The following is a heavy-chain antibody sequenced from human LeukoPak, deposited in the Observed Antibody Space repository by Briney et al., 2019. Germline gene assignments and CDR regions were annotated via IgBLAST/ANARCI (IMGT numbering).Heavy chain of an antibody. J-gene: IGHJ5*02. CDR3: ARDYDSRGPPWFDP. D-gene: IGHD3-16*01. V-gene: IGHV3-21*01. CDR2: ISSSSSYI. CDR1: GFTFSNAW. Sequence: PGGSPRLSCAASGFTFSNAWMSWVRQAPGKGLEWVSSISSSSSYIYYADSVKGRFTISRDNAKNSLYLQMNSLRAEDTAVYYCARDYDSRGPPWFDPWGQGTLVTVSS.